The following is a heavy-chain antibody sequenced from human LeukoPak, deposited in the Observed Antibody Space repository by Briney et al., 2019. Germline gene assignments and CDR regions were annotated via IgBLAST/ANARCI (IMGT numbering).Heavy chain of an antibody. CDR1: GLTFCNYW. D-gene: IGHD1-26*01. J-gene: IGHJ3*02. Sequence: PGGSLRLSCAGSGLTFCNYWMHWVRQAPGKGLVWVTRIYNDGSSTSYADSVKGRFTISRDNAKSKLYLQMNSLRAEDTAVYDCARVRGGSGSSYAADAFDIWGQGTMVTVSS. V-gene: IGHV3-74*01. CDR2: IYNDGSST. CDR3: ARVRGGSGSSYAADAFDI.